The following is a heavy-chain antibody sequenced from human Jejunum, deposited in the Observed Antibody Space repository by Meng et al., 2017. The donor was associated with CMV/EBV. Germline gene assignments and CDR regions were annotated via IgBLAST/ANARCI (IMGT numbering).Heavy chain of an antibody. CDR3: ARNRAYGGLFFFFDY. J-gene: IGHJ4*02. CDR1: GSMNSTDFY. Sequence: GSMNSTDFYWSWIRQAPGKGLEWIGNVFYSGTAHYNPSLKRRVSISEFTSRNQFSLLLKSVTAADTATYYCARNRAYGGLFFFFDYWGQGALVTVSS. D-gene: IGHD4-23*01. V-gene: IGHV4-30-4*01. CDR2: VFYSGTA.